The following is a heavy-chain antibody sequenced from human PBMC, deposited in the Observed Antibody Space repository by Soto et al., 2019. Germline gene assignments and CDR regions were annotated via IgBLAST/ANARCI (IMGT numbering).Heavy chain of an antibody. Sequence: PSETLSLTCAVYGGSFSPYFWSWIRQPPGKGLEWIGEINHSGSTNYNPSLKSRVTLSVDTSKNQFSLKLSSVTAADTAVYYCARHSDYYDSSGYWPLYYFDYWGQGTLVTVSS. J-gene: IGHJ4*02. CDR2: INHSGST. CDR3: ARHSDYYDSSGYWPLYYFDY. V-gene: IGHV4-34*01. CDR1: GGSFSPYF. D-gene: IGHD3-22*01.